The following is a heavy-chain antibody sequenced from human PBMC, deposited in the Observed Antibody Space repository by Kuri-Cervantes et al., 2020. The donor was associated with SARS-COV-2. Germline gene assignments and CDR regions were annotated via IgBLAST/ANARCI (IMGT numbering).Heavy chain of an antibody. CDR3: ARAGYYFDY. Sequence: GSLRLSCTVSDDFVKNRDYYWNWVRQSPGKGLEWLGYIYYDGSTNYNPSLKSRLTLSIETSKRQFSLNLRSVTFADTAVYYCARAGYYFDYWGQGTLVTVSS. V-gene: IGHV4-61*08. CDR2: IYYDGST. J-gene: IGHJ4*02. CDR1: DDFVKNRDYY.